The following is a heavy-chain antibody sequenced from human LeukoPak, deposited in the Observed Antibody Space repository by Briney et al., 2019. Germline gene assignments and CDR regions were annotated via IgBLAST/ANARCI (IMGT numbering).Heavy chain of an antibody. CDR1: GFTVSSNY. D-gene: IGHD3-10*01. V-gene: IGHV3-53*05. CDR2: IYSGGST. Sequence: GGSLRPSCAASGFTVSSNYMSWVRQAPGKGLEWVSVIYSGGSTYYADSVKGRFTISRDNAHNTVHLQMNSLRPEDTAVYYCAKDVMHYGSGRPYYMDVWGTGTTVTISS. CDR3: AKDVMHYGSGRPYYMDV. J-gene: IGHJ6*03.